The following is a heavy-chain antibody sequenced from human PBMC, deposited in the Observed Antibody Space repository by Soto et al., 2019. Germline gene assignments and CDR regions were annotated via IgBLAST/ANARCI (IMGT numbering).Heavy chain of an antibody. CDR1: GFTFSNAW. D-gene: IGHD3-3*01. CDR2: IKSKTDGGTT. J-gene: IGHJ4*02. CDR3: TTGSRQPYYDFWSGYYTREGY. Sequence: GGSLRLSCAASGFTFSNAWMSWVRQAPGKGLEWVGRIKSKTDGGTTDYPAPVKGSFTISMDYSKNTRYLQMNSLKTEDTAVYYGTTGSRQPYYDFWSGYYTREGYWGQGTLVTVSS. V-gene: IGHV3-15*01.